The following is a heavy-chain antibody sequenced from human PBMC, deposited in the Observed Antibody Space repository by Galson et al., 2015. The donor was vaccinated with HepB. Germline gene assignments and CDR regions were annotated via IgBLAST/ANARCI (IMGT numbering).Heavy chain of an antibody. J-gene: IGHJ3*01. Sequence: SVKVSCKASGGTFSSYAISWVRQAPGQGLEWMGGIIPIFGTANYAQKFQGRVTITADKSTSTAYMELSSLRSEDTAVYYCARAGNSPANWFDPWGQGTMVTVSS. CDR3: ARAGNSPANWFDP. V-gene: IGHV1-69*06. CDR1: GGTFSSYA. CDR2: IIPIFGTA. D-gene: IGHD3-10*01.